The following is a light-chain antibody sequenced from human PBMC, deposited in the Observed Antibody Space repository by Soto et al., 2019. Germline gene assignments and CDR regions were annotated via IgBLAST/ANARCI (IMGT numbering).Light chain of an antibody. CDR2: GAS. CDR1: QSVSGT. V-gene: IGKV3-15*01. Sequence: EIVMTQSPATLSVSPGERATLSCRASQSVSGTLAWYQQKRGQAPRLLLYGASTRATGIPARFSGSGSGTEFTLTISSLQSEDFAVYYCQQYNNWPPITFGQGTRLEIK. J-gene: IGKJ5*01. CDR3: QQYNNWPPIT.